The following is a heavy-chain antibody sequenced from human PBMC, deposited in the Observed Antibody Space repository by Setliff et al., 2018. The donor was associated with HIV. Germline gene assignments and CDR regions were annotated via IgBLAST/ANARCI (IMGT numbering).Heavy chain of an antibody. CDR2: IYYSGST. V-gene: IGHV4-61*01. J-gene: IGHJ4*02. CDR3: ASAGSGTRAPPRY. D-gene: IGHD1-1*01. CDR1: GDSVSSRSYY. Sequence: SETLSLTCTVSGDSVSSRSYYWSWIRQPPGKGLERIGYIYYSGSTNYNPSLKSRVTISLDTSKNQFSLKLTSVTAADTAVYYCASAGSGTRAPPRYWGQGTLVTVSS.